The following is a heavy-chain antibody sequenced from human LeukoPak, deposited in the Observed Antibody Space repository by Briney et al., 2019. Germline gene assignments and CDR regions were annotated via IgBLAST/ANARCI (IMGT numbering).Heavy chain of an antibody. CDR3: ARGGPLGSSWYGVFDY. V-gene: IGHV4-39*07. CDR2: IYQSGSGSS. CDR1: DGSIISSNYY. D-gene: IGHD6-13*01. J-gene: IGHJ4*02. Sequence: SETLSLTCSVSDGSIISSNYYWGWIRQPPGKGLEWIGSIYQSGSGSSYYNPSLKSRVTIFGDTSKNQFSLKVSSVTAADTAVYYCARGGPLGSSWYGVFDYWGQGTLVTISS.